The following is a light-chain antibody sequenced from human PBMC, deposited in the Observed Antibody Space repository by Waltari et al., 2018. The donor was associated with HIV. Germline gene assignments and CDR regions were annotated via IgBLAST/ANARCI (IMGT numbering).Light chain of an antibody. J-gene: IGLJ3*02. Sequence: QSALTQPRSVSGSPGPSVTIPCTGTSRDVGAYTYVSWYQQHPGKAPKVIISDVSKRPSGVPDRFSGSKSGNTASLTISGLQAEDEADYYCCSYAGSYTRVFGGGTKLTVL. CDR1: SRDVGAYTY. V-gene: IGLV2-11*01. CDR2: DVS. CDR3: CSYAGSYTRV.